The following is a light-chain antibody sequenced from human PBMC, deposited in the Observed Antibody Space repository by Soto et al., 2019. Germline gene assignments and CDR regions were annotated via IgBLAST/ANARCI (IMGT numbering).Light chain of an antibody. J-gene: IGKJ1*01. CDR3: QQHDTSPGT. CDR1: QNLSHNR. Sequence: DIVLTQSPGTLSLSPGQRATLSCRASQNLSHNRLAWYQQKPGQAPRLLIYSSSSRTAGTPDRFSGSGTGTDFTLTISGLEPEDFAVYFCQQHDTSPGTLGQGTKVEIK. CDR2: SSS. V-gene: IGKV3-20*01.